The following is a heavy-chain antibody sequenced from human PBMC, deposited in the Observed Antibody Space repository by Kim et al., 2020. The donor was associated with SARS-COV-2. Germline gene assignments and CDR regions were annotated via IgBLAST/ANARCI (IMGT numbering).Heavy chain of an antibody. J-gene: IGHJ4*02. Sequence: SETLSLTCSVSDVSITGDHWGWVRQPPGKGLEWIAYIRYSGSAKYNPSLKSRVTISMDTSRNQFSLIVTSMTTAYTAVYYCASLMTGTSPGRYWGQGTLV. CDR1: DVSITGDH. V-gene: IGHV4-59*01. CDR3: ASLMTGTSPGRY. D-gene: IGHD3-16*01. CDR2: IRYSGSA.